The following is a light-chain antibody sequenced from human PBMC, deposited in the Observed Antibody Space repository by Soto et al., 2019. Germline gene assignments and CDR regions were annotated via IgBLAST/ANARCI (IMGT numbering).Light chain of an antibody. J-gene: IGLJ1*01. Sequence: QSALTQPASVSGSPGQSITISCTGTSSDVGGYNYVSWYQHHPGKAPKLMIYDVSNRPSGVSNRFSGSKSGNTASLTISGLHPEDEADYYCSSYTPRNTRQRVLGTWSKLTVL. CDR3: SSYTPRNTRQRV. CDR2: DVS. CDR1: SSDVGGYNY. V-gene: IGLV2-14*03.